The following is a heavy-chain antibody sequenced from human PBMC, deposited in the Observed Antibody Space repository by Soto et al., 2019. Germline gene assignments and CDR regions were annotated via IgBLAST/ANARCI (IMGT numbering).Heavy chain of an antibody. J-gene: IGHJ4*02. V-gene: IGHV3-33*01. D-gene: IGHD2-15*01. CDR2: IWYDGSNK. CDR3: ARDGYCSGGSCYSVPVFDY. Sequence: QVQLVESGGGVVQPGRSLRLSCAASGFTFSSYGMHWVRQAPGKGLEWVAVIWYDGSNKYYADSVKGRFTISRDNSKTTLYLQMNSRRAEDTAVYYCARDGYCSGGSCYSVPVFDYWGQGTLVTVSS. CDR1: GFTFSSYG.